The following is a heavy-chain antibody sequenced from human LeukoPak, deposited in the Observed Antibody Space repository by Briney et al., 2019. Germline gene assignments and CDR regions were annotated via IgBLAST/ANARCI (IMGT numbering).Heavy chain of an antibody. J-gene: IGHJ4*02. CDR2: IYSGGST. D-gene: IGHD2-2*01. CDR1: GFTVSSTY. V-gene: IGHV3-66*04. CDR3: ARHRGYCSSTSCYPYYFDW. Sequence: QPGGSLRLSCAASGFTVSSTYMSWVRQAPGKGLEWVSVIYSGGSTYYADSVRGRFTISRDNSKNTLYLQMNSLRAEDTAVYYCARHRGYCSSTSCYPYYFDWWGQGTLVTVSS.